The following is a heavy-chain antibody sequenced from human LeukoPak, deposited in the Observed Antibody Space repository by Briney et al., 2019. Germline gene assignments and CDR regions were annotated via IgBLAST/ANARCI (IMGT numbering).Heavy chain of an antibody. V-gene: IGHV4-31*03. Sequence: PSETLSLTCTVSGGSISSGGYYWSWIRQRPGKGLEWIGYIYYSGSTYYNPSLKSRVTISVDTSKNQFSLKLSSVTAADTAVYYCARTPSSGWLYYFDYWGQGTLVTVSS. CDR3: ARTPSSGWLYYFDY. J-gene: IGHJ4*02. CDR1: GGSISSGGYY. D-gene: IGHD6-19*01. CDR2: IYYSGST.